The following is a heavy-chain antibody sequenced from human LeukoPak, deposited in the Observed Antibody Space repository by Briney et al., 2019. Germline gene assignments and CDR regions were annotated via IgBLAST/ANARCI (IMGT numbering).Heavy chain of an antibody. Sequence: PGGSLRPSCAASGFTVSSDYMSWVRQAPGKGLEWVSVIYSGGSTYYADSVKGRFTISRDNSKNTLYLQMNSLRAEDTAVYYCASLDYYDSSGYTRHAFDIWGQGTMVTVSS. CDR1: GFTVSSDY. CDR3: ASLDYYDSSGYTRHAFDI. D-gene: IGHD3-22*01. V-gene: IGHV3-53*01. J-gene: IGHJ3*02. CDR2: IYSGGST.